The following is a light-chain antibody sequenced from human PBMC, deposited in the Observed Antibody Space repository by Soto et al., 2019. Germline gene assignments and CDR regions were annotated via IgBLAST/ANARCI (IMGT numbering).Light chain of an antibody. V-gene: IGKV3-15*01. J-gene: IGKJ1*01. CDR2: GAS. Sequence: EIVMTQSPATLSVSPGERASLNCWASQSVTSNLAWYQQKPGQAPRLLIYGASTRATGIPNRFSGSGSGTDFTITISSLQSEDFAIYFCQQYDNWPRTFGQGTKVDI. CDR3: QQYDNWPRT. CDR1: QSVTSN.